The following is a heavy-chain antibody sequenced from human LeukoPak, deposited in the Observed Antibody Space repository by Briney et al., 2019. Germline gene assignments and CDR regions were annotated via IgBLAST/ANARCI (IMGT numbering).Heavy chain of an antibody. CDR1: GVTVTTNY. CDR2: IYGVDNT. J-gene: IGHJ3*02. V-gene: IGHV3-66*04. Sequence: GGSLRLSCAVSGVTVTTNYMNWVRQAPGKGLEWVSLIYGVDNTYYADSVKGRFTISRDNSKNTLYLQMNSLRDEDTAVYYCVRPRKPKAFNIWGQGTMVTVSS. CDR3: VRPRKPKAFNI.